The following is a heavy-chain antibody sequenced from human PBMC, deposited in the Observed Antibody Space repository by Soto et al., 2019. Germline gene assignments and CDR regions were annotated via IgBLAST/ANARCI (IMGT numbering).Heavy chain of an antibody. D-gene: IGHD3-22*01. J-gene: IGHJ4*02. CDR2: ISSSSSYI. CDR1: GFTFSSYS. V-gene: IGHV3-21*01. Sequence: GGSLRLSCAASGFTFSSYSMNWVRQAPGKGLEWVSSISSSSSYIYYADSVKGRFTISRDNAKNSLYLQMNSLRAEDTAVYYCARDSLGYYDSSGYYFDYWGQGTLVTVSS. CDR3: ARDSLGYYDSSGYYFDY.